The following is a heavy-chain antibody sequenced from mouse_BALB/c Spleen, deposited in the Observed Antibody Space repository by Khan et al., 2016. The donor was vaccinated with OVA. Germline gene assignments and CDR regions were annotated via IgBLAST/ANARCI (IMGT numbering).Heavy chain of an antibody. CDR2: ISYSGNT. CDR3: ARKDYYDYDPFPY. V-gene: IGHV3-2*02. Sequence: VRLQQSGPGLVKPSQSLSLTCTVTGYSITSEFAWNWIRQFPGNKLEWMGYISYSGNTRYNPSLKSLISITRDTPRNQFFLQLNSVTTEDTATYYCARKDYYDYDPFPYWGQGTLVTVSA. D-gene: IGHD2-4*01. J-gene: IGHJ3*01. CDR1: GYSITSEFA.